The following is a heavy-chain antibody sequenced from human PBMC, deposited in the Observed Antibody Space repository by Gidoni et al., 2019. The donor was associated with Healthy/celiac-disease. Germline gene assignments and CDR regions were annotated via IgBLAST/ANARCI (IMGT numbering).Heavy chain of an antibody. CDR2: ISYDGSNK. J-gene: IGHJ5*02. CDR3: ARDMGFGEFARNNWFDP. V-gene: IGHV3-30-3*01. D-gene: IGHD3-10*01. Sequence: QVQLVESVVGVVQPGRSPRLPCAASGFTLSSSSMHWVRQAPGKGLEVGAVISYDGSNKYYADSVKGRVTISRDNSKTTLYLQMNSLRAEDTAVYYCARDMGFGEFARNNWFDPWGQGTLVTVSS. CDR1: GFTLSSSS.